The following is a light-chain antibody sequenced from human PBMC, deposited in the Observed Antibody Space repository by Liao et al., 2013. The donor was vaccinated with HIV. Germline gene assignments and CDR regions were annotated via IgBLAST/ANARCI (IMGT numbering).Light chain of an antibody. CDR3: QAWDSGTALXT. J-gene: IGLJ1*01. V-gene: IGLV3-1*01. Sequence: SYEMTQPPSVSVSPGQTASITCSGNKLGDKLTSWYQQRPGRSPVVVIFQDNKRPSGISERFSGSSSGDTATLTISGTQAADEADYYCQAWDSGTALXTFGTGTKVTVL. CDR1: KLGDKL. CDR2: QDN.